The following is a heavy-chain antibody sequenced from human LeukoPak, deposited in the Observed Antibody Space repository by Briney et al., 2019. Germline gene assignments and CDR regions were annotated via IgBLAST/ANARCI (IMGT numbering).Heavy chain of an antibody. D-gene: IGHD4-17*01. J-gene: IGHJ4*02. Sequence: PGRSLRLSCAAAGFTFDDYATHWVRQAPGKGLEWVSGISWNSGSIGYADSVKGRFTISRDNAKNSLYLQMNSLRAEDTALYYCAKADQMWTVTSYYSDYWGQGTLVTVSS. V-gene: IGHV3-9*01. CDR1: GFTFDDYA. CDR2: ISWNSGSI. CDR3: AKADQMWTVTSYYSDY.